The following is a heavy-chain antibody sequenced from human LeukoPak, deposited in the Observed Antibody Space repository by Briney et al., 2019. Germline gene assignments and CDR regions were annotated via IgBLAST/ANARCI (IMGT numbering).Heavy chain of an antibody. CDR3: ASNTLQLLRLSASNPYSYGSSGGMDV. D-gene: IGHD5-18*01. J-gene: IGHJ6*02. CDR1: GGTFSSYA. CDR2: IIPIFGTA. Sequence: ASVKVSCKASGGTFSSYAISWVRQAPGQGLEWMGGIIPIFGTANYAQKFQGRVTITADESTSTAYMELSSLRSEDTAVYYCASNTLQLLRLSASNPYSYGSSGGMDVWGQGTTVTVSS. V-gene: IGHV1-69*13.